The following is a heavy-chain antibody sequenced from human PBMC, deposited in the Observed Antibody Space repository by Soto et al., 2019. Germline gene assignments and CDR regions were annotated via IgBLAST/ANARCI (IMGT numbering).Heavy chain of an antibody. V-gene: IGHV4-30-4*01. D-gene: IGHD5-18*01. CDR2: IYYSGST. J-gene: IGHJ4*02. Sequence: SETQSLTYTVSDGYIRSGDYYWSWIRQPPGKGLEWIGYIYYSGSTYYNPSLKSRVTISVDTSKNQFSLKLSSVTAADTAVYYCARLRGYSYGFVDYWGQGTLVTVSS. CDR1: DGYIRSGDYY. CDR3: ARLRGYSYGFVDY.